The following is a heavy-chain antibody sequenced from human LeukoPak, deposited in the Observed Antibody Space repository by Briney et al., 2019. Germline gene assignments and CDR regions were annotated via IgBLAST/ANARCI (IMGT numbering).Heavy chain of an antibody. Sequence: GGALRLSCAASGFTFSSYAMHWVRQAPGKGREGGAVISYDGSNKYYAASVKGRFTISRDNSKNTLYLQMTSLRAEDTAVYYCARLKVVYALDYWGPGTLVTVSS. V-gene: IGHV3-30-3*01. J-gene: IGHJ4*02. CDR3: ARLKVVYALDY. CDR2: ISYDGSNK. CDR1: GFTFSSYA. D-gene: IGHD2-8*02.